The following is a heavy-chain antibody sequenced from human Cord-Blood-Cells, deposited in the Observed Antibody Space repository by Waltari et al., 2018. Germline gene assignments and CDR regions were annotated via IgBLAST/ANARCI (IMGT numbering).Heavy chain of an antibody. CDR3: ARGGDCSSTSCYWFDP. D-gene: IGHD2-2*01. CDR2: MSPNSGNT. CDR1: GYTFTSYD. V-gene: IGHV1-8*03. Sequence: QVQLVQSGAEVKKPGASVKVSCKASGYTFTSYDINWVRQATGQGLEWMGWMSPNSGNTGYAQKFQGRVTITRNTSISTAYMELGSLRSEDTAVYYCARGGDCSSTSCYWFDPWGQGTLVTVSS. J-gene: IGHJ5*02.